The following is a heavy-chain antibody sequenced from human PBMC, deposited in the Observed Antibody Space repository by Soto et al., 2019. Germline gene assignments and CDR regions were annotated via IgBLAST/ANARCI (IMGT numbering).Heavy chain of an antibody. CDR2: ISYGGSNR. CDR1: GFTFSSYA. J-gene: IGHJ4*02. V-gene: IGHV3-30-3*01. CDR3: AKDVLGGAVHGHFFDS. Sequence: GGSLGLSCAASGFTFSSYAMHWVRQAPGKGLEWVAVISYGGSNRYYADSVKGRFTISRDNSKNTLYLQMNSLRAEDTALYYCAKDVLGGAVHGHFFDSRGQRSPVIGSS. D-gene: IGHD3-10*02.